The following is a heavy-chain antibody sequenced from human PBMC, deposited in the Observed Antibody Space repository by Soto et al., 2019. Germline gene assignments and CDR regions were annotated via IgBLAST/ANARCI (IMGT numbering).Heavy chain of an antibody. J-gene: IGHJ4*02. D-gene: IGHD2-15*01. CDR3: ARARRGYCSGGSCYSGGFPFDY. V-gene: IGHV4-59*01. Sequence: PSETLSLTRTVSGGSISSYYWSWIRQPPGKGLEWIGYIYYSGSTNYNPSLKSRVTISVDTSKNQFSLKLSSVTAADTAVYYCARARRGYCSGGSCYSGGFPFDYWGQGTLVTVSS. CDR1: GGSISSYY. CDR2: IYYSGST.